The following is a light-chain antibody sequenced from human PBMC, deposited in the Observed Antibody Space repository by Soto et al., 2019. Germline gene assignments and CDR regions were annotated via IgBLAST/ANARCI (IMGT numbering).Light chain of an antibody. CDR2: NAS. CDR1: QTISSW. V-gene: IGKV1-5*03. CDR3: QHDNSYSEA. Sequence: DIQMTQSPSTLSGSAGDRVTITCRASQTISSWLAWYQQKPGKAPKLLIYNASTLKSGVPSRFSGSGSGTEFTLTISSLRPDDFATDYCQHDNSYSEAFGQGTRWISN. J-gene: IGKJ1*01.